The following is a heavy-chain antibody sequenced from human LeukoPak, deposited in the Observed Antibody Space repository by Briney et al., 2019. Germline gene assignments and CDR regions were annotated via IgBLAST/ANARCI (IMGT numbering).Heavy chain of an antibody. Sequence: GGSLRLSCAASGFTFSSYAMSWVRQAPGKGLEWVSAISGSGGSTYYADSVKGRFTISRDNSKNTLYLQMNSLRADDTAVYYCAKGGCSTPSCYTGFDYWGQGTLVTVSS. D-gene: IGHD2-2*02. V-gene: IGHV3-23*01. CDR3: AKGGCSTPSCYTGFDY. CDR1: GFTFSSYA. CDR2: ISGSGGST. J-gene: IGHJ4*02.